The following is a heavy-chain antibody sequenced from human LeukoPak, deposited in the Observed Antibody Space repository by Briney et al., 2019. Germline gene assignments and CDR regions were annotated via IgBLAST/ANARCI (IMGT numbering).Heavy chain of an antibody. J-gene: IGHJ4*02. V-gene: IGHV1-3*01. Sequence: ASVKVSCKASGYTFTTHAVHWVRQAPGQRLEWMGWINVASGDTGYSQKLQDRVTITRDTSASTGYMEMSSLISEDTAEYYCASKPRGESRPFDYWGQGTLVTVSS. CDR3: ASKPRGESRPFDY. D-gene: IGHD3-16*01. CDR1: GYTFTTHA. CDR2: INVASGDT.